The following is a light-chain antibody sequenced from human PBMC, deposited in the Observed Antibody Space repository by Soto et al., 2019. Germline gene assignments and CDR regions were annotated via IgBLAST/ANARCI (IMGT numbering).Light chain of an antibody. CDR3: SSYGGSNNLL. Sequence: QSALTQPPSASGSPGQSVTISCTGTSRDIGGYDFVSWYQQHPGKAPKLLIYDVIKRPSGVPDSFSGSKSGNTASLTVSGLQTDDEADYYCSSYGGSNNLLFGGGTKLTVL. V-gene: IGLV2-8*01. CDR2: DVI. J-gene: IGLJ2*01. CDR1: SRDIGGYDF.